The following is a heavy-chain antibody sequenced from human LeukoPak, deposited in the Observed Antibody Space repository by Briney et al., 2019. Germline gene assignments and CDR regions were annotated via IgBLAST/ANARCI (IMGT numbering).Heavy chain of an antibody. D-gene: IGHD1-26*01. CDR3: ARGGPSLREWELLGY. Sequence: GASVKVSCKASGYTFTGYYMHWVRQAPGQGLEWMGWINPNSGGTNYAQKFQGRVTMTRDTSISTAYMELSRLRSDDTAVYYCARGGPSLREWELLGYWGQGTLVTVSS. V-gene: IGHV1-2*02. CDR1: GYTFTGYY. CDR2: INPNSGGT. J-gene: IGHJ4*02.